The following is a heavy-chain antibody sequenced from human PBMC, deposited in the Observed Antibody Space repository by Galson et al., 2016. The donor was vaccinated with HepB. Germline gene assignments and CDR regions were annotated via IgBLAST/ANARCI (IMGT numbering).Heavy chain of an antibody. D-gene: IGHD4-17*01. CDR2: ISTDNGDI. Sequence: SVKVSCKASGYTFIHYGISWVRQAPGQRLEWMGWISTDNGDINYAQKFQGRLSVTTDTSTSTAYMELRSLRSDDSAVYYCARTAVTGPSFFSFWGQGTLVSVSS. CDR3: ARTAVTGPSFFSF. J-gene: IGHJ4*02. V-gene: IGHV1-18*01. CDR1: GYTFIHYG.